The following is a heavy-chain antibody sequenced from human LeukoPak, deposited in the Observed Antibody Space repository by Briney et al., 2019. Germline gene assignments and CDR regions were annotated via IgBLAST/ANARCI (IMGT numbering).Heavy chain of an antibody. D-gene: IGHD1-14*01. Sequence: GRSLTLSCAASGFIFSSYGMHWVRQAPGKGLEWVAVIRNDGSHNYYGDSVKGRFSISRDNSKNTLSLQMNSLGPEDTAVYYCVKDRVTEAYGMEVWGQGTTVTVSS. CDR3: VKDRVTEAYGMEV. CDR2: IRNDGSHN. CDR1: GFIFSSYG. J-gene: IGHJ6*02. V-gene: IGHV3-30*18.